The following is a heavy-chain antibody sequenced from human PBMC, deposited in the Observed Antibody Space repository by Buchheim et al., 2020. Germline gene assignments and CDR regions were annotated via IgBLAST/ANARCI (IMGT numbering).Heavy chain of an antibody. D-gene: IGHD3-22*01. V-gene: IGHV3-30*18. CDR1: GFTFSNYG. CDR2: ISYDGTNK. CDR3: AKYYYDSSDYHGVPGN. Sequence: QVQLVESGGGVVQPGRSLRLSCAASGFTFSNYGMHWVRQAPGKGLEWVAVISYDGTNKYYADSVKGRFTISRDRYKNTQYLQMNSLRVEDTAVYYCAKYYYDSSDYHGVPGNWGQGTL. J-gene: IGHJ4*02.